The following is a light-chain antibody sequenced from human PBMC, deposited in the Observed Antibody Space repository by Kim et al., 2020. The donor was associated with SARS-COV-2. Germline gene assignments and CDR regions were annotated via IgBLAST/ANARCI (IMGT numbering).Light chain of an antibody. CDR2: GKN. CDR1: SLRSYY. CDR3: NSRDSNDNVV. V-gene: IGLV3-19*01. Sequence: SSELTQDPAVSVALGQTVSITCQGDSLRSYYATWYQQKPGKAPILVIYGKNNRPSGIPDRFSGSSSGNTASLTITGPQAGDEADYYCNSRDSNDNVVFGGGTQLTVL. J-gene: IGLJ2*01.